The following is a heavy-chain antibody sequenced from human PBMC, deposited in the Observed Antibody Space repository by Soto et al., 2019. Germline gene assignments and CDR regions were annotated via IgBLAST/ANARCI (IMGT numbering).Heavy chain of an antibody. J-gene: IGHJ6*03. CDR2: IRAKAFSGTT. V-gene: IGHV3-49*03. CDR3: AREAGTITRVRGDVDV. Sequence: EVQLVESGGGLVQPGRSLRLSCTPSGFIFADYAMAWFRQSPGKGLEWVGFIRAKAFSGTTEYAAAVEGRFTISRDDAKRSAFLQMNGPQAEDTAMYYCAREAGTITRVRGDVDVWGKGTTVTVSS. CDR1: GFIFADYA. D-gene: IGHD3-10*01.